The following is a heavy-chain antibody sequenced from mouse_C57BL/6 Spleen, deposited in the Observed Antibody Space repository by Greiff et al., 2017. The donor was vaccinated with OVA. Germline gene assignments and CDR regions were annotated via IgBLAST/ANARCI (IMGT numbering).Heavy chain of an antibody. D-gene: IGHD1-1*02. CDR1: GYSITSGYY. CDR3: ASEDYGLDY. V-gene: IGHV3-6*01. Sequence: EVQLVESGPGLVKPSQSLSLTCSVPGYSITSGYYWNWIRQFPGNKLEWMGYISYDGSNNYNPSLKNRISITRDTSKNQFFLKLNSVTTEDTATYYCASEDYGLDYWGQGTTLTVSS. J-gene: IGHJ2*01. CDR2: ISYDGSN.